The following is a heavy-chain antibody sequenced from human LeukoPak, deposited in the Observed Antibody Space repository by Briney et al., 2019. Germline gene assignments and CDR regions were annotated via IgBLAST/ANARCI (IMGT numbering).Heavy chain of an antibody. J-gene: IGHJ4*02. CDR3: ARRGYHDYSGFDY. Sequence: KSGGSLRLSCAGSAFTFSSYSMNWVRQAPGKGLEWVSSISGSSSGIYYADSVKGRFSISRDNAKNSLYLQMKSLRVEDTAVYYCARRGYHDYSGFDYWGQGTLVTVSS. D-gene: IGHD1-26*01. CDR1: AFTFSSYS. CDR2: ISGSSSGI. V-gene: IGHV3-21*01.